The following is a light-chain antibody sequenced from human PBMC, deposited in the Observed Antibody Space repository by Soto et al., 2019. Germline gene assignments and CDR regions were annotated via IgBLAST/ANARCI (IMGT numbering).Light chain of an antibody. Sequence: AIQLTQSPSSLSASVGDRITITCRASQDISNDLGWFQRKPGKAPKLLIYAASILQTGVPSRFSGSGSGSAFSLTITSLQPEDFATYYCLQDYSSPITFGQGTRLEI. V-gene: IGKV1-6*02. CDR3: LQDYSSPIT. J-gene: IGKJ5*01. CDR1: QDISND. CDR2: AAS.